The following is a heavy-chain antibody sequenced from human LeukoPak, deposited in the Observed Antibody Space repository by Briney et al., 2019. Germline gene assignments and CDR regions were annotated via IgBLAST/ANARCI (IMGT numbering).Heavy chain of an antibody. D-gene: IGHD3-22*01. J-gene: IGHJ4*02. CDR1: GFTFSSYS. CDR3: ARDGSSDSSGYPIGVDY. V-gene: IGHV3-21*01. CDR2: ISSSSSYI. Sequence: GGSLRLSCAASGFTFSSYSMNWVRQAPGKGLEWVSSISSSSSYIYYADSVKGRFTISRDNAKNSLHLQMNSLRAEDTAVYYCARDGSSDSSGYPIGVDYWGQGTLVTVSS.